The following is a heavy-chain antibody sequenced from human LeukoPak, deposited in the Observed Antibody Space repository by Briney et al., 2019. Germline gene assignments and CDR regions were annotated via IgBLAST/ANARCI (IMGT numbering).Heavy chain of an antibody. CDR1: GGSISSYY. V-gene: IGHV4-4*07. CDR2: IYSSGSA. Sequence: SETLSLTCTVSGGSISSYYWSWIRQPAGKGLEWIGRIYSSGSATYNPSLKSRVTMSVDTSKNQFSLRLSSVTAADTAVYYCARHVAATHYYYYMDVWGKGTTVTVSS. J-gene: IGHJ6*03. D-gene: IGHD6-13*01. CDR3: ARHVAATHYYYYMDV.